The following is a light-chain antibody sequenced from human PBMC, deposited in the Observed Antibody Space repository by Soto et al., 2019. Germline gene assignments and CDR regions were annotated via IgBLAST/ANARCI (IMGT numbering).Light chain of an antibody. V-gene: IGLV2-14*01. J-gene: IGLJ2*01. CDR3: SSYTSSSTRV. Sequence: QSALTQPASVSGSPGQSITISCTGTSSDVGGYNYVSWYQQHPGKAPKLMIYDVSNRPSGVYNRFSGSKSGNTASLNISGLQAEDEADYYCSSYTSSSTRVFGGGTKLTVL. CDR2: DVS. CDR1: SSDVGGYNY.